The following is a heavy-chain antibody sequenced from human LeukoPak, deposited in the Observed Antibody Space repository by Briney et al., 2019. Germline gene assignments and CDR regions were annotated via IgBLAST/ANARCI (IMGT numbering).Heavy chain of an antibody. J-gene: IGHJ6*02. CDR1: GFTFSSYA. Sequence: GGSLRLSCAASGFTFSSYAMSWVRQAPGKGLEWVSAIRGSGGSTYYADSVKGRFTISRDNSKNTLYLQMNSLRAEDTAVYYCAKGSLRIIVVGDGMDVWGQGTTVTVSS. CDR3: AKGSLRIIVVGDGMDV. CDR2: IRGSGGST. D-gene: IGHD2-21*01. V-gene: IGHV3-23*01.